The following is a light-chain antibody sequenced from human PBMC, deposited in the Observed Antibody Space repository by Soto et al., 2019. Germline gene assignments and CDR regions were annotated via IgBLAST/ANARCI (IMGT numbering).Light chain of an antibody. Sequence: IVIAQASGTLSGSSGERATLSCKASQSVSSNLAWYQQKPGQAPRLLIYDASSRATGIPDRFSGSGSGTDFTLTIVRLEPEDIAVYYCQQYGTSPRTFGQGTKVDI. J-gene: IGKJ1*01. CDR1: QSVSSN. CDR3: QQYGTSPRT. V-gene: IGKV3-20*01. CDR2: DAS.